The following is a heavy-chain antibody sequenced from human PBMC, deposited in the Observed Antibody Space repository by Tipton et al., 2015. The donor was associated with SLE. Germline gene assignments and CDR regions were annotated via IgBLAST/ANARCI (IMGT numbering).Heavy chain of an antibody. J-gene: IGHJ6*03. Sequence: TLSLTCAVYGGSFSGYYWSWIRQPPGKGLEWIGYIYYSGSTNYNPSLKSRVTISVDTSKNQFSLKLSSVTAADTAVYYCASTYYYYMDVWGKGTMVTVSS. CDR2: IYYSGST. CDR3: ASTYYYYMDV. CDR1: GGSFSGYY. V-gene: IGHV4-59*07.